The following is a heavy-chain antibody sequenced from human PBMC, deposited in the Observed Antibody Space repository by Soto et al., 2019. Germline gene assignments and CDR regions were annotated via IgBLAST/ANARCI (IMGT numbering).Heavy chain of an antibody. D-gene: IGHD3-22*01. V-gene: IGHV4-4*07. CDR3: ARDFSREYYYDSSGYYPD. Sequence: SETLSLTCTVTGGSISSYYWSWIRQPAGKGLEWIGRIYTSGSTNYNPSLKSRVTMSVDTSKNQFSLKLSSVTAADTAVYYCARDFSREYYYDSSGYYPDWGQGTLVTVSS. CDR1: GGSISSYY. J-gene: IGHJ4*02. CDR2: IYTSGST.